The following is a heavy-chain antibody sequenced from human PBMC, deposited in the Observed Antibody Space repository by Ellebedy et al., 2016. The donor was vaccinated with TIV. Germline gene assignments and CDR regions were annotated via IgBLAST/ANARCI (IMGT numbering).Heavy chain of an antibody. V-gene: IGHV1-58*02. CDR3: AAPFDCGGDCTVGMDV. Sequence: AASVKVSCKASGFTFTSSAMQWVRQARGQRLEWIGWIVVGSGNTNYAQKFQERVTITRDMSTSTAHMELSSLRSEDTAVYYCAAPFDCGGDCTVGMDVWGQGTTVTVSS. CDR2: IVVGSGNT. D-gene: IGHD2-21*02. J-gene: IGHJ6*02. CDR1: GFTFTSSA.